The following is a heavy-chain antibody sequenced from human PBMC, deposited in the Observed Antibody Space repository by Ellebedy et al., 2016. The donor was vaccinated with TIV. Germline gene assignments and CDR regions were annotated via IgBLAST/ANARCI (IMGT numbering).Heavy chain of an antibody. CDR1: GFTFSSYS. Sequence: GESLKISXAASGFTFSSYSMNWVRQAPGKGLEWVSSISSSSSYIYYADSVKGRFTISRDNAKNTLYLQMNSLRAEDTAVYYCAKLESGWDAFDIWGQGAMVTVSS. J-gene: IGHJ3*02. CDR2: ISSSSSYI. V-gene: IGHV3-21*01. CDR3: AKLESGWDAFDI. D-gene: IGHD6-19*01.